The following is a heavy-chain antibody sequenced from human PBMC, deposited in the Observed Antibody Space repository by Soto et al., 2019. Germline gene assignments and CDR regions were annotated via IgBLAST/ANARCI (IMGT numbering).Heavy chain of an antibody. V-gene: IGHV3-30*03. J-gene: IGHJ4*02. CDR3: APLTGTIALVDY. CDR2: ISYDGSNK. CDR1: GFTFSSYG. D-gene: IGHD1-7*01. Sequence: GSLRLSCAASGFTFSSYGMHWVRQAPGKGLEWVAVISYDGSNKYYADSVKGRFTISRDNSKNTLYLQMNSLRAEDTAVYYCAPLTGTIALVDYWGQGTLVTVS.